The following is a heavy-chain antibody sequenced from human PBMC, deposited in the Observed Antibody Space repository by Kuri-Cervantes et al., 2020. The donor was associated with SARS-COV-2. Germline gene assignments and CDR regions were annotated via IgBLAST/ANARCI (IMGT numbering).Heavy chain of an antibody. Sequence: GGSLRLSCAASGFTVSSNYMSWVRQAPGKGLEWVSVIYSGGSTYYADSVKGRFTISRDNSKNTLYLQMNSLRAEDTAVYYCAREQYSSIPTYFDYWGQGTLVTVSS. CDR3: AREQYSSIPTYFDY. J-gene: IGHJ4*02. CDR1: GFTVSSNY. D-gene: IGHD6-13*01. V-gene: IGHV3-53*01. CDR2: IYSGGST.